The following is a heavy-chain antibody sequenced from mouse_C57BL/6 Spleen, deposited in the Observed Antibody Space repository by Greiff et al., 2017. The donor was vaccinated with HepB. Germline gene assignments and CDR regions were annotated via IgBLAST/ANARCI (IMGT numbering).Heavy chain of an antibody. CDR3: ARSSTVVGPYWYFDV. V-gene: IGHV1-72*01. J-gene: IGHJ1*03. CDR1: GYTFTSYW. Sequence: VQLQQPGAELVKPGASVKLSCKASGYTFTSYWMHWVKQRPGRGLEWIGRIDPNSGGTKYNEKFKSKATLTVDKPSSTAYRQLSSLTSEDSAVYYCARSSTVVGPYWYFDVWGTGTTVTVSS. D-gene: IGHD1-1*01. CDR2: IDPNSGGT.